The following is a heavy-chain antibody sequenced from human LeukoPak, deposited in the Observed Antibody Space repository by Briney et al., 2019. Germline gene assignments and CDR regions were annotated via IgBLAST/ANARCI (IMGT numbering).Heavy chain of an antibody. CDR1: GGSFSGYY. Sequence: SETLSLTCAVYGGSFSGYYWSWIRQPPGKGLEWIGEINHSGSTNYNPSLKSRVTISVDTSKNQFSLKLSSVTAADTAVYYCARGRGGWRTNWFDPWGQGTLVTVSS. D-gene: IGHD6-19*01. V-gene: IGHV4-34*01. CDR3: ARGRGGWRTNWFDP. CDR2: INHSGST. J-gene: IGHJ5*02.